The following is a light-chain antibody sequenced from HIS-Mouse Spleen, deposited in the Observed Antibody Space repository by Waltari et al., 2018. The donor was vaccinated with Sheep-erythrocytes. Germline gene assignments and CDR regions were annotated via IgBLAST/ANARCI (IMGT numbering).Light chain of an antibody. CDR3: QQYGSSPT. J-gene: IGKJ2*01. Sequence: VLTQSPGTLSLSPGARDTLSCRASQSVSSSYLAWYQQKPGQAPRLLIYGASSRATGIPDRFSGSGSGTDFTLTISRLEPEDFAVYYCQQYGSSPTFGQGTKLEIK. V-gene: IGKV3-20*01. CDR1: QSVSSSY. CDR2: GAS.